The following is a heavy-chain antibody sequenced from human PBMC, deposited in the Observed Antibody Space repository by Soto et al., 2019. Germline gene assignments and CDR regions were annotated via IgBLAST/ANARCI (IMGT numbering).Heavy chain of an antibody. J-gene: IGHJ4*02. CDR2: ITGGDNTK. CDR1: GFTFSTYA. Sequence: EVQLVESGGGLVQPGGSLRLSCAASGFTFSTYAMNWVRQAPGKGLEWVSYITGGDNTKYYGDSVRGRFAISRDNAKNSLYLQMNRLRAEDRAVYFCARGDETVVLPGLFDFWGQGTLVSVSS. V-gene: IGHV3-48*01. D-gene: IGHD2-2*01. CDR3: ARGDETVVLPGLFDF.